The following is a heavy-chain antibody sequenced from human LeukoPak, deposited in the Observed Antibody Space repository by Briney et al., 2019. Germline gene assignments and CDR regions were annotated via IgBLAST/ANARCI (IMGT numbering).Heavy chain of an antibody. CDR1: GFTFSSYG. V-gene: IGHV3-48*02. Sequence: GSLRLSCAASGFTFSSYGMNWVRQAPGKRLEWVSYISSGSDSIYYADSVKGRFTISRDNAETSLYLQMNSLRDEDTAVYYCARAMRSGYDYWGQGTLVTVSS. CDR3: ARAMRSGYDY. CDR2: ISSGSDSI. J-gene: IGHJ4*02. D-gene: IGHD5-12*01.